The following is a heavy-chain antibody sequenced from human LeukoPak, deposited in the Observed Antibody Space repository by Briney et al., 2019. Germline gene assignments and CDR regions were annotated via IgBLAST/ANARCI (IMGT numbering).Heavy chain of an antibody. CDR1: GFTFNSYS. D-gene: IGHD4-17*01. V-gene: IGHV3-21*05. CDR2: ISSSSSYI. J-gene: IGHJ4*02. CDR3: AKDKDYGFDY. Sequence: GGSLRLSCAASGFTFNSYSMNWVRQAPGKGLEWVSYISSSSSYIYYADSVKGRFTISRDNAKNTLYLQMNSLRAEDTAVYYCAKDKDYGFDYWGQGTLVTVSS.